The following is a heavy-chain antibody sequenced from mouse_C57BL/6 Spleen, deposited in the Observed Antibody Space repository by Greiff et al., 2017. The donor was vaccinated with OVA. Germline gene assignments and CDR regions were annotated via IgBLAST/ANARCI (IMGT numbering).Heavy chain of an antibody. D-gene: IGHD1-1*01. Sequence: EVKLMESGPGLVKPSQSLSLTCSVTGYSITSGYFWNWIRQLPGNQLEWMGYISYDGSNNYNPSLKNRISITRDTSKNQFFLKLNSVTTEDTATYYCARDPYYYGSSHRYFDYWGQGTTLTVSS. J-gene: IGHJ2*01. CDR1: GYSITSGYF. CDR2: ISYDGSN. V-gene: IGHV3-6*01. CDR3: ARDPYYYGSSHRYFDY.